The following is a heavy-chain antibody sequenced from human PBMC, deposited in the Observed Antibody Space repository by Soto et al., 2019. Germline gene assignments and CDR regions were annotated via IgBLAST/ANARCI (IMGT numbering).Heavy chain of an antibody. CDR3: ARKVDIVVVPAALDYYYYGMDV. J-gene: IGHJ6*02. CDR1: GGTFSSYA. V-gene: IGHV1-69*13. Sequence: GASVKVSFKASGGTFSSYAISWVRQAPGQGLEWMGGIIPIFGTANYAQKFQGRVTITADESTSTAYMELSSLRSEDTAVYYCARKVDIVVVPAALDYYYYGMDVWGQGTTVTVSS. D-gene: IGHD2-2*03. CDR2: IIPIFGTA.